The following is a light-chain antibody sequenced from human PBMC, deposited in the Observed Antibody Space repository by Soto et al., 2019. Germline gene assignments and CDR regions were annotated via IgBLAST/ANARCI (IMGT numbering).Light chain of an antibody. V-gene: IGKV4-1*01. CDR3: QQFYSTPYT. CDR1: QSVLYSSNNKNY. J-gene: IGKJ2*01. CDR2: WAS. Sequence: IVMTQSPDSLPVSLGERATINCKSSQSVLYSSNNKNYLAWYQQKPGQPPKLLIYWASTRESGVPDRFSGSGSGTDFTLTIRSLQAEDVAVYYCQQFYSTPYTFGQGTKLEIK.